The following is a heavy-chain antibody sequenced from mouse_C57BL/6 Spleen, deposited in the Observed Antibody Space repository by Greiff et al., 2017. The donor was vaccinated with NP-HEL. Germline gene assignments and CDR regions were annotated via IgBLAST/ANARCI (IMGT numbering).Heavy chain of an antibody. Sequence: DVKLVESGGGLVKPGGSLKLSCAASGFTFSSYAMSWVRQTPEKRLEWVATISDGGSYTYYPDNVKGRFTISRDNAKNNLYLQMSHLKSEDTAMYYCARERGRGDETHWYFDVWGTGTTVTVSS. D-gene: IGHD3-3*01. CDR2: ISDGGSYT. CDR3: ARERGRGDETHWYFDV. J-gene: IGHJ1*03. CDR1: GFTFSSYA. V-gene: IGHV5-4*01.